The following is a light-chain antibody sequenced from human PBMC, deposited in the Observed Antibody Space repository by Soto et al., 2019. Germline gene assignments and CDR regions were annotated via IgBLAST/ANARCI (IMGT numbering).Light chain of an antibody. Sequence: DIQMTQARSSLSASVGDRVTITCRSSQGIRNDLGWYQQKPGKAPKRLIYAASSLQSGVPSRFRGRGSGTEFTLTISSLQPADFATYYCLQHYSYAWTFGPGTKVEIK. CDR2: AAS. V-gene: IGKV1-17*01. J-gene: IGKJ1*01. CDR3: LQHYSYAWT. CDR1: QGIRND.